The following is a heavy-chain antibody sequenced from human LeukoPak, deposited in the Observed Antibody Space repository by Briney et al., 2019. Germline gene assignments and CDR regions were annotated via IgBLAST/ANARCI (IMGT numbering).Heavy chain of an antibody. V-gene: IGHV3-23*01. D-gene: IGHD5-24*01. CDR1: GFTFSSYS. Sequence: GGSLRLSCAASGFTFSSYSMNWVRQAPGKGLEWVSGVGPSGARTYYADSVQGRFTVSRDNSKNMVFLQMNSLRAEDTAMYYCAKDDAYLQYADWGQGTLVTVSS. CDR3: AKDDAYLQYAD. J-gene: IGHJ4*02. CDR2: VGPSGART.